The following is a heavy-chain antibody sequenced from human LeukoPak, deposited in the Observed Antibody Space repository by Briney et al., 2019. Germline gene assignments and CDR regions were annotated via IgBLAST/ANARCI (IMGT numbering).Heavy chain of an antibody. D-gene: IGHD3-10*01. CDR3: ARTPLRGATFFTSYPNWFDT. J-gene: IGHJ5*02. CDR1: GGSISSGSYY. CDR2: VYSSGST. Sequence: PSQTLSLTCTVSGGSISSGSYYWSWIRQPAGKGLEWIGRVYSSGSTDYNPSLKSRLGISVDTSKIQFSLRLSSVIVADTAVYYCARTPLRGATFFTSYPNWFDTWGQGTLVTVSS. V-gene: IGHV4-61*02.